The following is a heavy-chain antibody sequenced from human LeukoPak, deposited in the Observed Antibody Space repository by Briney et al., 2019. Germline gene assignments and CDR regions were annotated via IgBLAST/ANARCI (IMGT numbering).Heavy chain of an antibody. V-gene: IGHV4-34*01. D-gene: IGHD5-18*01. J-gene: IGHJ6*02. Sequence: PSETLSPTCAVYGGSFSGYYWSWIRQPPGKGLEWIGEINHSGSTNYNPSLKSRVTISVDTSKNQFSLKLSSVTAADTAVYYCARVVGRYSYGSYYYYGMDVWGQGTTVTVSS. CDR2: INHSGST. CDR1: GGSFSGYY. CDR3: ARVVGRYSYGSYYYYGMDV.